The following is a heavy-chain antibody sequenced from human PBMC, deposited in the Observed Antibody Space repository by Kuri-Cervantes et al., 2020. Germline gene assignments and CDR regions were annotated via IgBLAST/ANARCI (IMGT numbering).Heavy chain of an antibody. J-gene: IGHJ4*02. CDR1: GFTFSSYA. Sequence: GESLKISCAASGFTFSSYAMSWVRQAPGKGLEWVSAISGSGGSTYYADSVKGRFTISRDNSKNTLYLQMNSLRAEDTAVYYCARDNYYDSSGYPPGFGYWGQGTLVTVSS. V-gene: IGHV3-23*01. D-gene: IGHD3-22*01. CDR2: ISGSGGST. CDR3: ARDNYYDSSGYPPGFGY.